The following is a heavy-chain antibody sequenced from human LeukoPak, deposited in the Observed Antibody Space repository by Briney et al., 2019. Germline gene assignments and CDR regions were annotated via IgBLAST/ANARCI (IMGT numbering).Heavy chain of an antibody. CDR1: GFTFTGYY. V-gene: IGHV1-2*02. CDR3: VREGNELLSKNFDY. D-gene: IGHD2-21*02. Sequence: GASVKVSCKASGFTFTGYYIHWVRQAPGQGLEWMGYINPHSGGTSSPQKFQGRLTMNRDTSISAAYMELSSLISDDTAMSYCVREGNELLSKNFDYWGQGTLVTVSS. CDR2: INPHSGGT. J-gene: IGHJ4*02.